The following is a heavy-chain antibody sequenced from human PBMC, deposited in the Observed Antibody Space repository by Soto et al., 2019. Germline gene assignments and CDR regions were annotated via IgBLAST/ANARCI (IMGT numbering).Heavy chain of an antibody. CDR1: GGTFSSYA. CDR2: NIPIFGTA. V-gene: IGHV1-69*01. Sequence: QVQLVQSGAEVKKPGSSVKVSCKASGGTFSSYAISWVRQAPGQGLEWMGGNIPIFGTANYAQKFQGRVTITADESTCTAYMELSSLRSEDTAVYYCARDTADTKGGAFDIWGQGTMVTVSS. D-gene: IGHD3-16*01. J-gene: IGHJ3*02. CDR3: ARDTADTKGGAFDI.